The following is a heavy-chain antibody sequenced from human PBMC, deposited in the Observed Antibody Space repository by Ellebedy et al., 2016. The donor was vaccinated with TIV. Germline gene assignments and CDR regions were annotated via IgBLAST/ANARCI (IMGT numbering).Heavy chain of an antibody. V-gene: IGHV4-59*08. D-gene: IGHD1-7*01. Sequence: SETLSLXXTVSGGSISSYYWSWIRQPPGKGLEWLGYTYYSGSTNYKPSLKGRITISVDTSNNQFSLRLTSVTAADTAVYYCARRTSTDAFDIWGQGTMVTVSS. CDR2: TYYSGST. CDR1: GGSISSYY. J-gene: IGHJ3*02. CDR3: ARRTSTDAFDI.